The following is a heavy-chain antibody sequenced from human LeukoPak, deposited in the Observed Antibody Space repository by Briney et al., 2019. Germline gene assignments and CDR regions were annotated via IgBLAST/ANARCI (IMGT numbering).Heavy chain of an antibody. CDR2: IYTSGTT. J-gene: IGHJ5*02. CDR1: GGSISSYY. Sequence: KPSETLSLTCTVSGGSISSYYWSWIRQPAGKGLEWIGRIYTSGTTHYNPSLKSRVTISVDTSKNQFSLKLSSVTAADTAVYYCATGRYNWFDPWGQGTLVTVSS. V-gene: IGHV4-4*07. CDR3: ATGRYNWFDP.